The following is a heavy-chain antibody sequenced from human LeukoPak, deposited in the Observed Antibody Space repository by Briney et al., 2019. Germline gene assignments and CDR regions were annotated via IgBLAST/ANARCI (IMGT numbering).Heavy chain of an antibody. J-gene: IGHJ6*03. CDR3: AKEEGGSYLYYYYYYYMDV. Sequence: GGSLRLSCAASGFTFSSYAMSWVRQAPGKGLEWVSAISGSGGSTYYADSVKGRFTISRDNSKNTRYLQMNSLRAEDTAVYYCAKEEGGSYLYYYYYYYMDVWGKGTTVTVSS. CDR2: ISGSGGST. CDR1: GFTFSSYA. D-gene: IGHD1-26*01. V-gene: IGHV3-23*01.